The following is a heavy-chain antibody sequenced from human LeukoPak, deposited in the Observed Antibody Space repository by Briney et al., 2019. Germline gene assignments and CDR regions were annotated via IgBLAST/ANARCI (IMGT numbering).Heavy chain of an antibody. CDR3: ARDRPIEGDGWFDP. Sequence: ASVKVSCKASGYTFTGYYMHWVRQAPGQGLEWMGWINPNSGGTHYAQKFQGRVTMTRDTSISTAYMELSRLRSDDTAVYYCARDRPIEGDGWFDPWGQGTLVTVSS. CDR2: INPNSGGT. D-gene: IGHD2-21*01. V-gene: IGHV1-2*02. CDR1: GYTFTGYY. J-gene: IGHJ5*02.